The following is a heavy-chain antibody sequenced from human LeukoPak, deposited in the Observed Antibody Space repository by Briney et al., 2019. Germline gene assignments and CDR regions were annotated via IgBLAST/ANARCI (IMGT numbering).Heavy chain of an antibody. D-gene: IGHD6-13*01. V-gene: IGHV3-23*01. J-gene: IGHJ6*03. CDR2: VSVSGDST. CDR1: GFTFTDYG. Sequence: GGSLRLSCVASGFTFTDYGMTWVRRVPGKGLEWLSSVSVSGDSTDYVDSVKGRFTISRDNSKNTLYLHINSLRAEDTAVYFCARDRDGSTWYLLNCMDVWGKGTTVTVSS. CDR3: ARDRDGSTWYLLNCMDV.